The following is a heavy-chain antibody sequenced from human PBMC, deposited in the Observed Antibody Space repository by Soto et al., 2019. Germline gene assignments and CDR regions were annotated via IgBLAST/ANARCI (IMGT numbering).Heavy chain of an antibody. V-gene: IGHV3-9*01. CDR1: GFTFDDYA. CDR3: AKGGFSSEDYDTTSSDNWIDT. Sequence: EIQLVESGGGLVQPGRSLRLSCAASGFTFDDYAMNWVRQAPGKGLEWVSGISWDSDFIGYADSVKGRFTISRDNAKNSLYLQMNSLRVEDTALYYCAKGGFSSEDYDTTSSDNWIDTWGQGILVTVSS. CDR2: ISWDSDFI. J-gene: IGHJ5*02. D-gene: IGHD3-16*01.